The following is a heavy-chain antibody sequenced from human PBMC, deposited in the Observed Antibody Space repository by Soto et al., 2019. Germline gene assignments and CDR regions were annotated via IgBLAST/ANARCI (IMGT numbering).Heavy chain of an antibody. Sequence: KASETLSLTCTVSGGSISSGGYYWSWIRQHPGKGLEWIGYIYYSGSTYYNPSLKSRVTISVDTSKNQFSLKLSSVTAADTAVYYCARGGAASASLDYWGQGTLVTVSS. V-gene: IGHV4-31*03. J-gene: IGHJ4*02. CDR1: GGSISSGGYY. CDR2: IYYSGST. CDR3: ARGGAASASLDY.